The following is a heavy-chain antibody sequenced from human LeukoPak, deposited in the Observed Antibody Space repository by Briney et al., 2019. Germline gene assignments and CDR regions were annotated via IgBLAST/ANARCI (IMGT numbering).Heavy chain of an antibody. J-gene: IGHJ4*02. CDR3: ARDLAMVVTPRVVDDY. D-gene: IGHD4-23*01. Sequence: GASVKVSCKASEYTFTSYYMHWVRQAPGQGLEWMGIINPSGGSTSYAQKFQGRVTMTRDTSTSTVYMELSSLRSEDTAVYYCARDLAMVVTPRVVDDYWGQGTLVTVSS. CDR2: INPSGGST. V-gene: IGHV1-46*01. CDR1: EYTFTSYY.